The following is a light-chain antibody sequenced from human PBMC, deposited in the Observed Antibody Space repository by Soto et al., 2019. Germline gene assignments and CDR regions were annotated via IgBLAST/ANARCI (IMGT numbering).Light chain of an antibody. CDR1: QSVSGW. V-gene: IGKV1-5*01. Sequence: DIQITQSPSTLSASVVDRVTITCRASQSVSGWLAWYQQKPGEAPKLLIYDASALPRGVPSRFSGSGSGTDFTLTISNLQPEDFATYYCLQDYNYPLTFGGGTKVDIK. J-gene: IGKJ4*01. CDR2: DAS. CDR3: LQDYNYPLT.